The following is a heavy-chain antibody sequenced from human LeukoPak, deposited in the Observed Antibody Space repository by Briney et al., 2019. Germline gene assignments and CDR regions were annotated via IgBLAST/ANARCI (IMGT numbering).Heavy chain of an antibody. CDR3: ARQYYDFWSGPFDY. CDR2: INPNSGGT. D-gene: IGHD3-3*01. V-gene: IGHV1-2*02. CDR1: GYTFTGYY. J-gene: IGHJ4*02. Sequence: GASVKVSCKASGYTFTGYYMHWVRQAPGQGLEWMGWINPNSGGTNYAQKFQGRVTMTRDTSISAAYMELSRLRSDDTAVYYCARQYYDFWSGPFDYWGQGTLVAVSS.